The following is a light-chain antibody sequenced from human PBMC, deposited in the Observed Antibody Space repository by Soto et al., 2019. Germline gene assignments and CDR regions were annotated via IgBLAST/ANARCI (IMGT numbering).Light chain of an antibody. CDR3: CSYTTTSTFV. Sequence: QFVLTQPASVSGSPGQSITISCTGTSSDVGGYNYVSWYQQHPGKVPKLMIYEVFRQPSGISDRFSGSKSGNTASLTISGLQAEDEADYYCCSYTTTSTFVFGGGTKLTVL. J-gene: IGLJ2*01. CDR2: EVF. CDR1: SSDVGGYNY. V-gene: IGLV2-14*03.